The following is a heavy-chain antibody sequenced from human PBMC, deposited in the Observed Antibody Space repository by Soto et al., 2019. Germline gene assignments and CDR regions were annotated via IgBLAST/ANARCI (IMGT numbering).Heavy chain of an antibody. CDR2: ISTASDT. CDR1: GSMFSDYY. V-gene: IGHV3-11*03. Sequence: QVQLMQSGGGLVKPGGSLRISCAASGSMFSDYYMTWIRQTPVKGLEWVAYISTASDTTYVDSVRGRFTIYRDNARNSLYLQMNSLSAEDSAVYFCARGHYTMDVWGQGTTVTVS. J-gene: IGHJ6*02. CDR3: ARGHYTMDV.